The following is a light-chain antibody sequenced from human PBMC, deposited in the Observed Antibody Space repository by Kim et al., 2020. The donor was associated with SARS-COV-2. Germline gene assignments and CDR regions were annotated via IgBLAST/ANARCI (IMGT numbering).Light chain of an antibody. Sequence: SSVGDRVTINCRASQGIAHYLAWYQQTPGKVPKLLIYAASALQAGVPSRFSGSGSGTDFTLTISSLQPEDVATYYCQKYDGAPWTFGQGTKVDIK. CDR1: QGIAHY. V-gene: IGKV1-27*01. CDR2: AAS. CDR3: QKYDGAPWT. J-gene: IGKJ1*01.